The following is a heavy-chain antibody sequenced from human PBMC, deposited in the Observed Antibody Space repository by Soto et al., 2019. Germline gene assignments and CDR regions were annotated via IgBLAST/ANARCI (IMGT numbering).Heavy chain of an antibody. D-gene: IGHD6-13*01. CDR1: GFTFNNYG. Sequence: QVQLVESGGGVVQPGTSLRLSCAASGFTFNNYGMHWVRQAPGTGLEWVAAISNDGSDKYSADSVKGRLTISRDNSKNTLYLQMDSLRAEDTAVYYCAKDQCIAASHGIDWGQGTMVTVSS. J-gene: IGHJ3*01. V-gene: IGHV3-30*18. CDR3: AKDQCIAASHGID. CDR2: ISNDGSDK.